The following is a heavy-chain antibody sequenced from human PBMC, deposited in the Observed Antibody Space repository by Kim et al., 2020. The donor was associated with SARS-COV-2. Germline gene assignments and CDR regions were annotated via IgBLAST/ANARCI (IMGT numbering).Heavy chain of an antibody. Sequence: GGSLRLSCAASGFTVSSNYMSWVRQAPGKGLEWVSVIYSGGSTYYADSVKGRFTISRDNSKNTLYLQMNSLRAEDTAVYYCARVASSGWYEAYFDYWGQGTLVNVSS. D-gene: IGHD6-19*01. J-gene: IGHJ4*02. CDR1: GFTVSSNY. CDR3: ARVASSGWYEAYFDY. V-gene: IGHV3-53*01. CDR2: IYSGGST.